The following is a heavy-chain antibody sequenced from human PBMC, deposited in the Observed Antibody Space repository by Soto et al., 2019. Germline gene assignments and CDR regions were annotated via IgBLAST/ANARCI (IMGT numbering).Heavy chain of an antibody. CDR1: GYTFTSYG. CDR3: ARATGVIIESSGGGAMRAFDI. CDR2: ISAYNGNT. Sequence: QVQLVQSGAEVKKPGASVKVSCKASGYTFTSYGISWVRQAPGQGLEWMGWISAYNGNTNYAQKLEGRVTMTTVASSSTAYRELRSVRSEDTAVYYCARATGVIIESSGGGAMRAFDIWGQGTMVTVSS. J-gene: IGHJ3*02. V-gene: IGHV1-18*01. D-gene: IGHD3-22*01.